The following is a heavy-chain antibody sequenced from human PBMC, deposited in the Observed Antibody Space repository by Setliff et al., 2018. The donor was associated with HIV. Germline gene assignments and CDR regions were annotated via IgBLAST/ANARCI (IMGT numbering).Heavy chain of an antibody. J-gene: IGHJ4*02. Sequence: GESLTISCAASGFSFRSYAVSWVRQAPGKGLEWVSAISGSGDITYYRESVKGRFTVSRDNSNNTVYLQMNSLRAEDTAMYSCAKTQTVITVYGPFDSWGQVTPVTVSS. D-gene: IGHD4-4*01. CDR3: AKTQTVITVYGPFDS. V-gene: IGHV3-23*01. CDR2: ISGSGDIT. CDR1: GFSFRSYA.